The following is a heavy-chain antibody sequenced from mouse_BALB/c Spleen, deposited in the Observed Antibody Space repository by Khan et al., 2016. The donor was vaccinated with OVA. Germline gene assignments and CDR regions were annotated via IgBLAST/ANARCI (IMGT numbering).Heavy chain of an antibody. CDR1: GFSLTNYG. J-gene: IGHJ4*01. CDR3: ARQPYYHYNIMDY. D-gene: IGHD2-10*01. Sequence: VQLQESGPGLVAISQSLSITCTILGFSLTNYGVHWVRQPPGKGLEWLVVIWSDGSTTYNSALKSRLTISKDNSESQVFLKMNSLQTDDTAMYFCARQPYYHYNIMDYWGQGTSVTVSS. V-gene: IGHV2-6-1*01. CDR2: IWSDGST.